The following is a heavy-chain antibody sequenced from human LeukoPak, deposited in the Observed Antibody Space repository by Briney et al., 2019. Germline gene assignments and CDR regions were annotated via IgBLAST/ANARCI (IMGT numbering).Heavy chain of an antibody. CDR1: GFTFSSYA. CDR2: ISYDGSNK. D-gene: IGHD3-22*01. J-gene: IGHJ4*02. Sequence: PGRSLRLSCAASGFTFSSYAMHWVRQAPGKGLEWVAVISYDGSNKYYADSVKGRFTISRDNSKNTLYLQMNSLRAEDTAVYYCASRPDYYDSSGWVDYWGQGTLVTVSS. V-gene: IGHV3-30-3*01. CDR3: ASRPDYYDSSGWVDY.